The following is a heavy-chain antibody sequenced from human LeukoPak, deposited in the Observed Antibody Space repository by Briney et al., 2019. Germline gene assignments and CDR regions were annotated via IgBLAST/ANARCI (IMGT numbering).Heavy chain of an antibody. Sequence: SETLSLTCTVSGGSISRVGYCWSWIRQSPGKGLDWIGYINHIGSTYYNSSLKSRVTISGDGSKNRFSLKLRSVTAADTAVYYCASLRGSYFGLDYWGQGSLVTVSS. CDR3: ASLRGSYFGLDY. D-gene: IGHD1-26*01. CDR2: INHIGST. CDR1: GGSISRVGYC. J-gene: IGHJ4*02. V-gene: IGHV4-30-2*06.